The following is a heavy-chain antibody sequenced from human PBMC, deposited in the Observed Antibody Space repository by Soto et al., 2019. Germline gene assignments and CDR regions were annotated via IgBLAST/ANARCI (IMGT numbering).Heavy chain of an antibody. D-gene: IGHD2-2*01. CDR1: GYTFTSYA. V-gene: IGHV7-4-1*01. CDR3: ARGYDIVVVPAAGNWFDP. Sequence: GGSLRLSCAASGYTFTSYAMNWVRQAPGQGLEWMGWINTNTGNPTYAQGFTGRFVFSLDTSVSTAYLQICSLKAEDTAVYYCARGYDIVVVPAAGNWFDPWGQGTLVTVSS. CDR2: INTNTGNP. J-gene: IGHJ5*02.